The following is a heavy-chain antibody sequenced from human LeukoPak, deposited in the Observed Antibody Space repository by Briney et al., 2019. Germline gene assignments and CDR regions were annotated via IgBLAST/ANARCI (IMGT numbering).Heavy chain of an antibody. CDR1: GYTFTNYG. CDR3: ARDRAIFGVVIWGFDY. D-gene: IGHD3-3*01. J-gene: IGHJ4*02. Sequence: ASVKVSCKASGYTFTNYGVSWVRQAPGQGLEWMGWISAYNGNTNYAQKLQGRVTMTTDTSTSTAYMELRSLRSDDTAVYYCARDRAIFGVVIWGFDYWGQGTLVTVSS. V-gene: IGHV1-18*01. CDR2: ISAYNGNT.